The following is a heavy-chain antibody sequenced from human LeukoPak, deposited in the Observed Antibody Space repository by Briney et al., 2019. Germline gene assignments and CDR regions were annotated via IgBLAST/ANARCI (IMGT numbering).Heavy chain of an antibody. CDR3: ARRKDVDDFWSGYDY. J-gene: IGHJ4*02. CDR1: GRSISSYY. CDR2: IYSRWST. Sequence: SETLSLPYTVSGRSISSYYGSWIREPPGKGLEGSRYIYSRWSTNYNPSLKSRVTISVVTSKNQFSLKLSSVTAADTAVYYCARRKDVDDFWSGYDYWGQGTLVTVSS. V-gene: IGHV4-59*08. D-gene: IGHD3-3*01.